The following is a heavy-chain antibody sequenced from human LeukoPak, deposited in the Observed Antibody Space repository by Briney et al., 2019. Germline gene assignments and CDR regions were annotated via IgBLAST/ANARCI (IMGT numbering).Heavy chain of an antibody. CDR3: ARVGGIKQPLDY. V-gene: IGHV1-2*02. J-gene: IGHJ4*02. CDR2: INPNSGGT. Sequence: GASVKVSCKASGYTFSSYDVNWVRQAPGQGLEWMGWINPNSGGTNYAQKFQGRVTMTRDTSISTAYMELSSLRSEDTAVYYCARVGGIKQPLDYWGQGTLVTVSS. CDR1: GYTFSSYD. D-gene: IGHD3-16*01.